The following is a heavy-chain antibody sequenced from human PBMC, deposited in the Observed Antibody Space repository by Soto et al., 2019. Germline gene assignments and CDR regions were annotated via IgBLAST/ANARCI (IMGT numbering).Heavy chain of an antibody. CDR2: IVSDGSAI. Sequence: GGSLRLSCAVSGFPFSFYGFHWVRQSPGKGLEWLGVIVSDGSAIYHADSLEGRFFISRDNSKDILYLQMNSLRAEDTAVYYCAKVVRYYDSSGPGPWGQGTLVTVSS. V-gene: IGHV3-33*06. CDR3: AKVVRYYDSSGPGP. CDR1: GFPFSFYG. D-gene: IGHD3-22*01. J-gene: IGHJ5*02.